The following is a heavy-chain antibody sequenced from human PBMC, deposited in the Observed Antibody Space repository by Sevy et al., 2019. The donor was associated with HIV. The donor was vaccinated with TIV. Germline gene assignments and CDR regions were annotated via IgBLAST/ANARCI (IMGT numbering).Heavy chain of an antibody. J-gene: IGHJ4*02. V-gene: IGHV4-30-4*08. D-gene: IGHD2-15*01. CDR3: AVAVSVIPSATPPKVVS. Sequence: SETLSLTCTVSGGSISRTDSLWAWIRQPPGKGLEWIGYINHTGSDYYNPSLKSRVTISVDKSKNQFSLRLKSVTAADTAVYYCAVAVSVIPSATPPKVVSWGQGALVTVSS. CDR2: INHTGSD. CDR1: GGSISRTDSL.